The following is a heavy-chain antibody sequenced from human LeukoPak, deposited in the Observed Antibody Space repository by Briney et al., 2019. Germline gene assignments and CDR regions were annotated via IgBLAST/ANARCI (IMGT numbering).Heavy chain of an antibody. J-gene: IGHJ5*02. D-gene: IGHD2-15*01. CDR3: AREGVVAAKTNNWFDP. Sequence: LRLSCAASGFTFSSYGMHWVRHAPGKGLEWVAVIWYDGSNKYYADSVKGRFAISRDNSKNTLYLQMNSLRAEDTAVYYCAREGVVAAKTNNWFDPWGQGTLVTVSS. V-gene: IGHV3-33*01. CDR2: IWYDGSNK. CDR1: GFTFSSYG.